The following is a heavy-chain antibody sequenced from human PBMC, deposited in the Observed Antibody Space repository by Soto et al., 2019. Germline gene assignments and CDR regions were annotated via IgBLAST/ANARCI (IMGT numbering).Heavy chain of an antibody. V-gene: IGHV3-30-3*01. CDR3: ARGDREDILVVVGARPGEYGIDI. J-gene: IGHJ6*02. D-gene: IGHD2-15*01. CDR1: GFTFRNHA. Sequence: QVQLVESGGGVVQPGGSPRLSCAASGFTFRNHAMHWVRQAPGKGLECLAVIAYDGSNAFYRDSVKGRFTISRDNSKNTLYLQMNSLRSEDTGVYYCARGDREDILVVVGARPGEYGIDIWGQGTTVTVSS. CDR2: IAYDGSNA.